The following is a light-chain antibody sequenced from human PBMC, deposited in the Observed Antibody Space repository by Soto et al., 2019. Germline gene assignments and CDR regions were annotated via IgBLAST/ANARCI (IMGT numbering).Light chain of an antibody. V-gene: IGKV3-15*01. J-gene: IGKJ1*01. CDR2: GAS. CDR1: QSVDIT. CDR3: QQYRGWPRT. Sequence: IVLTQSPATLSVSPGERVPLSCRASQSVDITLAWYQQKPGKAPRLLIYGASTRATDMSGTFSGRGSGTEFTLTISNVRPEDFVLYYCQQYRGWPRTFGQGTKVDIK.